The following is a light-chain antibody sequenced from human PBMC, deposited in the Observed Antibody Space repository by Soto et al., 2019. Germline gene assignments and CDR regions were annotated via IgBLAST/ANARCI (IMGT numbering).Light chain of an antibody. Sequence: EIVLTQSPGTLSLSPGDRATLSCRASQSVSSSDLAWYQQKPGQAPRLLIYGASTRATGIPDRFSGSGSGTDFPLTISRLETEDFEVYYCQQYGGSPLYTFGQGTKLEIK. CDR3: QQYGGSPLYT. CDR1: QSVSSSD. J-gene: IGKJ2*01. CDR2: GAS. V-gene: IGKV3-20*01.